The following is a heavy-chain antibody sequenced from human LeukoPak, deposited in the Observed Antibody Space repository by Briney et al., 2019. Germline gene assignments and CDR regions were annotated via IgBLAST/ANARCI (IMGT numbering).Heavy chain of an antibody. J-gene: IGHJ4*02. CDR1: GDSISIPYY. Sequence: SETLSHTCTVSGDSISIPYYWAWIRQPPGKGLEWIGSISHSGNTYYSPSLKSRVTIPLDTSKNEFSLKLSSVTAADTAVYYCARGDIHMRFDYWGQGILVTVSS. V-gene: IGHV4-38-2*02. D-gene: IGHD2-15*01. CDR3: ARGDIHMRFDY. CDR2: ISHSGNT.